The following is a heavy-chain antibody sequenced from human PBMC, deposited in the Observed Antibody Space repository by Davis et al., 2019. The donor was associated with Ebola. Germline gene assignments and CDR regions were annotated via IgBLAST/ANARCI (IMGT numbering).Heavy chain of an antibody. CDR3: ARDNWNQRRAFDI. V-gene: IGHV1-2*04. CDR2: INPNSGGT. D-gene: IGHD1-20*01. J-gene: IGHJ3*02. Sequence: ASVKVSCKASGYTFTGYYMHWVRQAPGQGLEWMGWINPNSGGTNYAQKFQGWVTMTRDTSISTAYMELRSLRSDDTAMYYCARDNWNQRRAFDIWGQGTMVTVSS. CDR1: GYTFTGYY.